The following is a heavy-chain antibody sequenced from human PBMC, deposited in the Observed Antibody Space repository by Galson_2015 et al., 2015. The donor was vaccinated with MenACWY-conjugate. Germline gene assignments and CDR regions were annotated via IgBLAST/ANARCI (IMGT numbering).Heavy chain of an antibody. CDR3: ARDRLGAYYYGSGRGPDY. V-gene: IGHV3-48*03. D-gene: IGHD3-10*01. CDR2: ISSSGSTI. CDR1: GFTFSSYE. Sequence: SLRLSCAASGFTFSSYEMNWVRQAPGKGLEWVSYISSSGSTIYYADSVKGRFTISRDNAKNSLCLQMSSLGAEDTAVYYCARDRLGAYYYGSGRGPDYWGQGTLVTVSS. J-gene: IGHJ4*02.